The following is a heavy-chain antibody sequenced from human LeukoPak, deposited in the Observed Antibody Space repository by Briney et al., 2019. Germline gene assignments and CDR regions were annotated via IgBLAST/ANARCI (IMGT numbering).Heavy chain of an antibody. CDR3: ARDPRGPTGYDSSGRDTSDY. J-gene: IGHJ4*02. V-gene: IGHV3-23*01. CDR2: ISVTTGGA. CDR1: GFAFSSNG. Sequence: GGTLRLSCAASGFAFSSNGMSWVRQAPGKGLEWVSGISVTTGGAYYADSVKGRFTISRDNSRSTLYLQMNSLRPEDTSLYYCARDPRGPTGYDSSGRDTSDYWGQGTLVTVSS. D-gene: IGHD3-22*01.